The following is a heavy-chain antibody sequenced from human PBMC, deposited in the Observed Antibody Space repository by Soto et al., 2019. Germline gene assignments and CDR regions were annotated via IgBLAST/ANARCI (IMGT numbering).Heavy chain of an antibody. D-gene: IGHD3-22*01. CDR3: TTDVLEMSSGLPFGDY. V-gene: IGHV3-15*01. CDR2: IKSETDSRTD. J-gene: IGHJ4*02. CDR1: GFTFRYYW. Sequence: GGSLRLSCAVSGFTFRYYWMSWVRQAPGKGLEWVGRIKSETDSRTDDNAVTVKCRISISRYDSTKMLYIQMTRLKTEDKDDYYSTTDVLEMSSGLPFGDYWGQGTPVTVSS.